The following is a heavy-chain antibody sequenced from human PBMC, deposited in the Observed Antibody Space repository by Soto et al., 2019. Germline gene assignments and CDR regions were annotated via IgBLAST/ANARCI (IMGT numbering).Heavy chain of an antibody. J-gene: IGHJ4*02. V-gene: IGHV3-30*03. CDR2: ISHDGSNK. CDR3: APGCQHIDF. D-gene: IGHD2-8*01. Sequence: QVQVVASGGGVVQPGKSLRLSCVGSGFTFSSYGMHWVRQAPGKGLEWGAVISHDGSNKYYADPVRGRFTISRDNSKNTLYVLMNSLRPEDTAVYYCAPGCQHIDFWGRGALGTVAA. CDR1: GFTFSSYG.